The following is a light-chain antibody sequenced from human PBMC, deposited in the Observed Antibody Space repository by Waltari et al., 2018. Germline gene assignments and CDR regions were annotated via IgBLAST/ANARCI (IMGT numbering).Light chain of an antibody. V-gene: IGKV3-15*01. CDR1: QCVSSN. J-gene: IGKJ1*01. Sequence: EIVMTQSPATLSVSPGERATLSCRASQCVSSNLAWYQQKPGQAPRLLIYGASTRATGIPARFSGSGSGTQFTLTISSRQSEDFAVYYCQQYNNWPPWTFGQGTKVEIK. CDR3: QQYNNWPPWT. CDR2: GAS.